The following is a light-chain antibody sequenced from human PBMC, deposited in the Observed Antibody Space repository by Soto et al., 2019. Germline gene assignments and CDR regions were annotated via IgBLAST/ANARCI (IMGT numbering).Light chain of an antibody. Sequence: QLLLTLPRSVSGAPGQRYTIACTGSSSTFGAGYEVHWYKQLPGAAPTLVIFNNLNRPSGVPERFSGSKCGTSASLVISGLQAEDEADYYCQSFDSSLRVSVFGSGTKVTVL. V-gene: IGLV1-40*01. J-gene: IGLJ1*01. CDR1: SSTFGAGYE. CDR2: NNL. CDR3: QSFDSSLRVSV.